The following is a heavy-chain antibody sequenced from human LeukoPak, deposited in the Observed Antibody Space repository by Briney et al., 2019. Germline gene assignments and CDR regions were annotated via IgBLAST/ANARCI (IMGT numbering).Heavy chain of an antibody. CDR3: ARVRHYRSSTSCGYYGMDV. CDR1: GFTFSSYW. CDR2: IKQDGSEK. D-gene: IGHD2-2*01. V-gene: IGHV3-7*01. J-gene: IGHJ6*02. Sequence: GGSLRLSCAASGFTFSSYWMSWVRQAPGKGLEWVANIKQDGSEKYYVDSVKGRFTISRDNAKNSLYLQMNSLRAEDTAVYYCARVRHYRSSTSCGYYGMDVWGQGTTVTVSS.